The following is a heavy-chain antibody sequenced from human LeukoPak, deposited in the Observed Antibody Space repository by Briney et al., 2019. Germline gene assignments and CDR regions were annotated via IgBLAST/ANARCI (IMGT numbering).Heavy chain of an antibody. CDR3: ARHLTYSSSWYKASIDAFDI. D-gene: IGHD6-13*01. CDR2: IYYSGST. J-gene: IGHJ3*02. CDR1: GGSISSYY. V-gene: IGHV4-59*08. Sequence: KPSETLSLTCTVSGGSISSYYWSWIRQPAGKGLEWIGYIYYSGSTNYNPSLKSRVTISVDTSKNQFSLKLSSVIAADTAVYYCARHLTYSSSWYKASIDAFDIWGQGTMVTVSS.